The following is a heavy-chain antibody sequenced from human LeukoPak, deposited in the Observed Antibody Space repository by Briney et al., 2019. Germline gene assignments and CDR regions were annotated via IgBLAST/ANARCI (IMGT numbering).Heavy chain of an antibody. CDR3: AKGKMGYSSGWYDFDY. CDR1: GFTFSNYA. Sequence: GGSLRLSCAASGFTFSNYAMSWVRQAPGKGLEWVSAISGSGDNTYYADSVKGRFTVSRDNSKNTLYLQMNSLRAEDTAVYYCAKGKMGYSSGWYDFDYWGQGTLVTVSS. V-gene: IGHV3-23*01. D-gene: IGHD6-19*01. J-gene: IGHJ4*02. CDR2: ISGSGDNT.